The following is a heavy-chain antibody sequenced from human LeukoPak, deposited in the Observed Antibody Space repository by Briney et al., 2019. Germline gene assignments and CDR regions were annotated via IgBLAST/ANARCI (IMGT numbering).Heavy chain of an antibody. CDR1: GYTFTIYG. CDR2: ISAYNGNT. D-gene: IGHD2-21*02. CDR3: ARLPTRGDRSSGHLDV. Sequence: ASVKVSCKTSGYTFTIYGISWVRQAPGQGLEWVGWISAYNGNTNYAQKLQGRVTMTTDTSTSTAYMELRSLRSDDTAVYYCARLPTRGDRSSGHLDVWGKGTTVTVSS. J-gene: IGHJ6*04. V-gene: IGHV1-18*01.